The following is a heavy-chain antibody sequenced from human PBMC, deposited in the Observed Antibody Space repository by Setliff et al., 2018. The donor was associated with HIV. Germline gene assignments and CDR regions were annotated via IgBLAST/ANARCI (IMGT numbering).Heavy chain of an antibody. V-gene: IGHV4-4*07. CDR1: DDPISSSY. J-gene: IGHJ6*03. CDR3: ALTGHRLLRGYMDV. D-gene: IGHD2-15*01. CDR2: LYVSGDT. Sequence: SETLSLTCYVTDDPISSSYWSWVRQPAGKGLEWIGRLYVSGDTNYSPSLKSRVTMSLDTSKKHFSLNLKSVTAADTAVYYCALTGHRLLRGYMDVWGKGTTVTVSS.